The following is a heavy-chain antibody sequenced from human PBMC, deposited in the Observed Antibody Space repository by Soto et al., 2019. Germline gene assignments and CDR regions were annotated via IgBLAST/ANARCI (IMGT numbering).Heavy chain of an antibody. D-gene: IGHD3-3*01. CDR3: ANARRYDFLSGHRPMTFDY. CDR2: IIPIFGTA. V-gene: IGHV1-69*06. CDR1: GGTFSSYA. J-gene: IGHJ4*02. Sequence: GASVKVSCKASGGTFSSYAISWVRQAPGQGLEWMGGIIPIFGTANYAQKFQGRVTITADKSTSTAYMELSSLRSEDTAVYYCANARRYDFLSGHRPMTFDYWGQGTLVTVSS.